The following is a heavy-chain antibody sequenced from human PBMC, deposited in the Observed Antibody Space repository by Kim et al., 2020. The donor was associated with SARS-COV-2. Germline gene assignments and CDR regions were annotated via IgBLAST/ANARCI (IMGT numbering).Heavy chain of an antibody. CDR1: GGSISSGGYY. V-gene: IGHV4-31*03. CDR2: IYYSGST. J-gene: IGHJ5*02. Sequence: SETLSLTCTVSGGSISSGGYYWSWIRQHPGKGLEWIGYIYYSGSTYYNPSLKSRVTISVDTSKNQFSLKLSSVTAADTAVYYCARDESRYYDSSGPGTRGWFDPWGQGTLVTVSS. D-gene: IGHD3-22*01. CDR3: ARDESRYYDSSGPGTRGWFDP.